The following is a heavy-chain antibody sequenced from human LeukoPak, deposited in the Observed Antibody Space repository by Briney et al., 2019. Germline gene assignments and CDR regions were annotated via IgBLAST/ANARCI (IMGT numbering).Heavy chain of an antibody. J-gene: IGHJ4*02. D-gene: IGHD6-6*01. Sequence: TGGSLRLSCAASGFTFSSYAMSWVRQAPGKGLEWVSVITSGGSTYYADSVKGRFTISRDNSKNTLYLQMNSLRAEDTAVYYCAKDRYSSYYWGQGTRVTVSP. CDR1: GFTFSSYA. V-gene: IGHV3-23*01. CDR2: ITSGGST. CDR3: AKDRYSSYY.